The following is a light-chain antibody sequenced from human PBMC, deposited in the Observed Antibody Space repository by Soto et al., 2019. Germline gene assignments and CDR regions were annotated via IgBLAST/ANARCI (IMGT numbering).Light chain of an antibody. CDR3: QQSYRIPQT. CDR1: QSISSY. V-gene: IGKV1-39*01. Sequence: DIQMTQSPSSLSASVGDRVTITCRASQSISSYLNWYQQKPGKAPKLLIYAASGLQSGVPSRFSASGSGTDFTLSISSLQPEYFATYFCQQSYRIPQTFGQGTKLEIK. J-gene: IGKJ2*01. CDR2: AAS.